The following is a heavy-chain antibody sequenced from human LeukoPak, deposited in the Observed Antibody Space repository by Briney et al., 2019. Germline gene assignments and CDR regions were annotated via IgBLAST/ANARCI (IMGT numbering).Heavy chain of an antibody. Sequence: GGSLRLSCAASGFTFSSYSMNWVRQAPGKGLEWVSYISSSSSTTYFADSVQGRFTISRDNSKNTLYLGMKSLRAEDTAVYYCATVHKLWQLGYSSGHDSFDIWGQGTMVTVSS. CDR3: ATVHKLWQLGYSSGHDSFDI. CDR1: GFTFSSYS. CDR2: ISSSSSTT. V-gene: IGHV3-48*01. D-gene: IGHD6-25*01. J-gene: IGHJ3*02.